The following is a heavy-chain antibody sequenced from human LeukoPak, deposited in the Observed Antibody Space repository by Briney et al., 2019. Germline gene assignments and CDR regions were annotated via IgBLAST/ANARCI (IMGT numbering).Heavy chain of an antibody. V-gene: IGHV4-38-2*02. CDR3: VRVGSGSHDAFDI. D-gene: IGHD1-26*01. CDR2: IYHSGST. Sequence: SETLSLTCIVSGYSISTGHYWGWIRQPPGKGLEWIGRIYHSGSTYFNPSLKSRVTISVDTSKNQFSLKLSSVTAADTAVYYCVRVGSGSHDAFDIWGQGTMVTVSS. CDR1: GYSISTGHY. J-gene: IGHJ3*02.